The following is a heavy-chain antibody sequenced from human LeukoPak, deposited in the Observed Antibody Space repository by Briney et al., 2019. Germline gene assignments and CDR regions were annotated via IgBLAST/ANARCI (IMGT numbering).Heavy chain of an antibody. CDR1: GFTFSSYA. CDR2: IYSGGTT. Sequence: GGSLRLSCAASGFTFSSYALSWVRQAPGKGLEWVSVIYSGGTTYYADSVKGRFSISRDNSKNTLYLQMNSLRAEDTAVYYCARYDYGRSGFDYWGQGTLVTVSS. CDR3: ARYDYGRSGFDY. D-gene: IGHD5-12*01. J-gene: IGHJ4*02. V-gene: IGHV3-66*01.